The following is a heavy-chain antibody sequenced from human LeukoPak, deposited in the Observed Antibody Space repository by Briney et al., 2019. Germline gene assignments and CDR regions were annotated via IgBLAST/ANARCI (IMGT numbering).Heavy chain of an antibody. V-gene: IGHV4-31*03. J-gene: IGHJ6*02. D-gene: IGHD2-15*01. Sequence: SETLSLTCTVSGGSISSGGYYWSWIRQHPGEGLEWIVYIYYSGSTYYNPSLKSRVTISVDTSKNQFSLKLSSVTAADTAVYYCAREPGYCSGGSCYSGYGMDVWGQGTTVTVSS. CDR1: GGSISSGGYY. CDR3: AREPGYCSGGSCYSGYGMDV. CDR2: IYYSGST.